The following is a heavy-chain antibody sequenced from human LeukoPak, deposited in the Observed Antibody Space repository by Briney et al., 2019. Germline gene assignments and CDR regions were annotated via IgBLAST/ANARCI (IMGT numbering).Heavy chain of an antibody. CDR3: ARVKGSSSGSDY. V-gene: IGHV4-61*02. J-gene: IGHJ4*02. CDR1: GGSISSGSYY. Sequence: SETLSLTCTVSGGSISSGSYYWSWIRQPAGKGLEWIGRIYTSGSTNYNPSLKSRVTISVDTSKNQFSLKLSSVTAADTAVYYCARVKGSSSGSDYWGQGTLVTVSS. D-gene: IGHD6-25*01. CDR2: IYTSGST.